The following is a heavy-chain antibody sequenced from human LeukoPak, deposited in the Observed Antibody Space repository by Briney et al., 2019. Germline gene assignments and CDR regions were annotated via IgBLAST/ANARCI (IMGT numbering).Heavy chain of an antibody. CDR2: IYYSGST. Sequence: SETLSLTCAVYGGSFSGYYWSWIRQPPGKGLEWIGSIYYSGSTYYNPSLKSRVTISVDTSKNQFSLKLSSVTAADTAVYYCAREKTGITIFGVVTPQMGYYFDYWGQGTLVTVSS. CDR3: AREKTGITIFGVVTPQMGYYFDY. D-gene: IGHD3-3*01. V-gene: IGHV4-34*01. CDR1: GGSFSGYY. J-gene: IGHJ4*02.